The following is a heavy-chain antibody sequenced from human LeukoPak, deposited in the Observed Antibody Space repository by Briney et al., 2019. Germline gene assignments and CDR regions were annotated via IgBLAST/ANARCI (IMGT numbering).Heavy chain of an antibody. V-gene: IGHV3-64*02. CDR3: ARITLGATSANFYYYFLDA. CDR2: IISHGGST. D-gene: IGHD3-16*01. Sequence: PGGSLRLSCAASGFTFSGYTLHWVRQAPGKGREYVSAIISHGGSTHYADSVKRRVTLSRHNYNHTLYLQMDRLRAEDMAVYYCARITLGATSANFYYYFLDAWGKGTTVTVSS. J-gene: IGHJ6*03. CDR1: GFTFSGYT.